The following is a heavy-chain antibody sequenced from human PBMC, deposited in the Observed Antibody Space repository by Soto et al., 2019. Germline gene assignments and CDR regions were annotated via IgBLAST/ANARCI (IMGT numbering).Heavy chain of an antibody. CDR1: GDSISNFY. Sequence: QVQLQESGPGLVKPSETLSLTCTVSGDSISNFYWSWIRQPTGKGLESLGRISASGRTNYNPSLQSRVAMSLDTSKNQFSLGLTSLSAADTAVYFCARGMGRYFDLWGRGTLVTVFS. J-gene: IGHJ2*01. CDR3: ARGMGRYFDL. CDR2: ISASGRT. V-gene: IGHV4-4*07. D-gene: IGHD2-8*01.